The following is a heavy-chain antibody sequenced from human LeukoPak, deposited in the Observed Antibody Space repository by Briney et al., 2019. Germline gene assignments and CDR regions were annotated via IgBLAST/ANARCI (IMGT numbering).Heavy chain of an antibody. D-gene: IGHD5-24*01. CDR2: KHYSGTT. V-gene: IGHV4-31*03. Sequence: SETLSLTCTVSGGSVSSGTYYWTWIRQHPGRGLEWIGFKHYSGTTYYNPSLRSRVSISVDTSKNQFSLILSSVTAADTAVYYCARSTWLQPTFHFDDWGQGTLVTVSS. CDR3: ARSTWLQPTFHFDD. CDR1: GGSVSSGTYY. J-gene: IGHJ4*02.